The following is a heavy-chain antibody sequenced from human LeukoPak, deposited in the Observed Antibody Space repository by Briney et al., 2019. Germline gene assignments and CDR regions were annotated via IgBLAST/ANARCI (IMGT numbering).Heavy chain of an antibody. Sequence: SETLSLTCTVSGGSISSYYWSWIRQPPGKGLEWIGYIYYSGSTNYNPSLKSRATISVDTSKNQFSLKLSSVTAADTAVYYCARADRTGSSRPFPSSWFDPWGQGTQVTVSS. V-gene: IGHV4-59*01. CDR2: IYYSGST. CDR1: GGSISSYY. J-gene: IGHJ5*02. CDR3: ARADRTGSSRPFPSSWFDP. D-gene: IGHD6-13*01.